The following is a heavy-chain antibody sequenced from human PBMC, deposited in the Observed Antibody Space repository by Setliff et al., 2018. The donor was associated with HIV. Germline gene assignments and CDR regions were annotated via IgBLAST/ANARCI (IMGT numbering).Heavy chain of an antibody. J-gene: IGHJ4*02. CDR2: TNSDGSST. V-gene: IGHV3-74*01. CDR3: ARRPVTTSASQFDD. D-gene: IGHD4-17*01. Sequence: PGGSLRLSCAASGFTFSRDWMLWVRQPPGKGLVWVARTNSDGSSTSHADSVKGRFTISRDNAKSTLYLQMNGLRADDTAVYYCARRPVTTSASQFDDWGQGTLVTVSS. CDR1: GFTFSRDW.